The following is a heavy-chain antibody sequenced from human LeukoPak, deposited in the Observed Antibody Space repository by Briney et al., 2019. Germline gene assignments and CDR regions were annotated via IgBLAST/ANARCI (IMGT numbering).Heavy chain of an antibody. CDR2: IYYSGST. CDR1: GGSISSGDYY. J-gene: IGHJ5*02. CDR3: ARTNFWSRGWFDP. D-gene: IGHD3-3*01. V-gene: IGHV4-61*08. Sequence: SETLSLTCTVSGGSISSGDYYWSWIRQPPGKGLEWIGYIYYSGSTNYNPSLKSRVTISVDTSKNQFSLKLSSVTAADTAVYYCARTNFWSRGWFDPWGQGTLVTVSS.